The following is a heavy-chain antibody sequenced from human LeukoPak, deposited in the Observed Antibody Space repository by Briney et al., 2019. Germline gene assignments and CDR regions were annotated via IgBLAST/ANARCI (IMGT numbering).Heavy chain of an antibody. CDR1: GGSISSSSYY. J-gene: IGHJ4*02. D-gene: IGHD5-24*01. V-gene: IGHV4-39*07. CDR2: ICYSGST. Sequence: PSETLSLTCTVSGGSISSSSYYWGWIRQPPGKGLEWIGSICYSGSTYYNPSLKSRVTISVDTSKNQFSLKLSSVTAADTAVYYCARGGKLQFIFDYWGQGTLVTVSS. CDR3: ARGGKLQFIFDY.